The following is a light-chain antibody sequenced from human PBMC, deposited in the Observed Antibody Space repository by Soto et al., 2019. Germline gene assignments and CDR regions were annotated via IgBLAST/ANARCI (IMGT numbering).Light chain of an antibody. Sequence: DIQLAQSPSFLSASVGDRVTIACRASQGISSLLAWYQQKPGKAPKLLIHTASTLQSGVPSRFSGSGSGTEFTLTTSSLQPEDFATYYCQHRLSYPITFGQGTRLEIK. J-gene: IGKJ5*01. CDR1: QGISSL. V-gene: IGKV1-9*01. CDR3: QHRLSYPIT. CDR2: TAS.